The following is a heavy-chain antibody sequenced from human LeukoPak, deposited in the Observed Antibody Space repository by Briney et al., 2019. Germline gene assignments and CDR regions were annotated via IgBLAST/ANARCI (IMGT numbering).Heavy chain of an antibody. J-gene: IGHJ4*02. CDR1: GFTFSSYS. CDR3: ARGNRGGSGIYYMAPVDC. D-gene: IGHD3-10*01. Sequence: GGSLRLSCAASGFTFSSYSMNWVRQAPGKGLEWISYISSSSTTIYYAASVKGRFTISRDNAKNSLYLQMNSLRAEDTAVYYCARGNRGGSGIYYMAPVDCWGQGTLVTVSS. CDR2: ISSSSTTI. V-gene: IGHV3-48*04.